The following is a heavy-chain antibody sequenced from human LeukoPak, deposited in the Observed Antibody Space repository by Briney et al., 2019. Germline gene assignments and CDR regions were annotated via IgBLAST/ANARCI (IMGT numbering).Heavy chain of an antibody. J-gene: IGHJ4*02. V-gene: IGHV4-61*01. D-gene: IGHD2-2*01. CDR1: GGSVSSVSYY. CDR2: IYYRGNT. Sequence: SETLSLTCTVSGGSVSSVSYYWTWIRQPPGKELEWIGYIYYRGNTNYNPSLKSRVTISVDTSKNQFSLKLSSVTAADTAVYYCARHYCSTTSCYVSHWGQGTLVTVSS. CDR3: ARHYCSTTSCYVSH.